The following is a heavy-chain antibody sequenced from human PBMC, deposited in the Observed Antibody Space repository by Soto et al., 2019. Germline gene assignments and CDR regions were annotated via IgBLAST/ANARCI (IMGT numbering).Heavy chain of an antibody. D-gene: IGHD2-15*01. J-gene: IGHJ6*02. CDR1: GGTFSSYA. Sequence: QVQLVQSGAEVKKPGSSVKVSCKASGGTFSSYAISWVRQAPGQGLEWMGGVIPIFRTADYAQKFQGRVTITADESTSTAYRELSSLRSEDTAVYYCASVETQRYYYGMDVWVQGTTVTVSS. CDR3: ASVETQRYYYGMDV. CDR2: VIPIFRTA. V-gene: IGHV1-69*12.